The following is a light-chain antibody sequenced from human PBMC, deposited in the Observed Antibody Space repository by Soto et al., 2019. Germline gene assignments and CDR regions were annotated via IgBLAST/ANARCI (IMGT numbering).Light chain of an antibody. Sequence: QSALTQPASVSGSPGQSITISCTGTSCDVGSYNLVSWYQQHPGKAPKLMIYEGSKRPSGVSNRFSGSKSGNTASLTISGLQAEDEADYYCCSYAGSSTSVFGGGTKLTVL. V-gene: IGLV2-23*01. CDR1: SCDVGSYNL. J-gene: IGLJ2*01. CDR2: EGS. CDR3: CSYAGSSTSV.